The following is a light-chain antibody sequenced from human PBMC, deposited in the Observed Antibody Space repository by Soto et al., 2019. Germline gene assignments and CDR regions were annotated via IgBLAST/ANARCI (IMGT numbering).Light chain of an antibody. V-gene: IGKV2-30*01. CDR1: QSLVYSDGNTY. CDR2: KVS. J-gene: IGKJ5*01. Sequence: DVVMTQSPLSLPVTLGQPASISCRSSQSLVYSDGNTYLHWFQQRPGRSPRRLIYKVSNRDSGVPDRFRGSGSGADFTLKISRVEAEDVGVYYCMQGTHWPLTFGQGTRLEI. CDR3: MQGTHWPLT.